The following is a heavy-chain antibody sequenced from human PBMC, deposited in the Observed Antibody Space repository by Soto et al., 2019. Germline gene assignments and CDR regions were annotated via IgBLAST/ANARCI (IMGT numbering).Heavy chain of an antibody. V-gene: IGHV4-39*01. CDR3: ARTTYKSYNWFDP. Sequence: QLQLQESGPGLVKPSETLSLTCTVSGGSISSSSYYWGWIRQPPGKGLEWIGSIYYSGSTYYNPSLKSRVTISVDTSKNQFSLKLSSVTAADTAVYYCARTTYKSYNWFDPWGQGTLVTVSS. CDR2: IYYSGST. CDR1: GGSISSSSYY. J-gene: IGHJ5*02. D-gene: IGHD1-20*01.